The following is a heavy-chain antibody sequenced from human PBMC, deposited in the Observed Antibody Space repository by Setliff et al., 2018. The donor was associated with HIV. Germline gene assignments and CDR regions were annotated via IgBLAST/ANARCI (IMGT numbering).Heavy chain of an antibody. CDR3: ARDRGYCSGASCYGLDY. CDR1: GYILTSYA. Sequence: ASVKVSCKASGYILTSYAIHWVRQAPGQGLEWMGWINAGNGDTKYSHKFQGRVSITRDTSANTAYMELSSLRSEDTAAYYCARDRGYCSGASCYGLDYWGQGTLVTVSS. V-gene: IGHV1-3*01. CDR2: INAGNGDT. J-gene: IGHJ4*02. D-gene: IGHD2-15*01.